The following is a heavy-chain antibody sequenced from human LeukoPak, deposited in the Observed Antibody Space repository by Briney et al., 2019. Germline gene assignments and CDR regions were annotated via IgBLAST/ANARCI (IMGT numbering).Heavy chain of an antibody. CDR1: AASFSSHY. CDR3: ARDLVTVTKGFDI. Sequence: SETLSLTCAVSAASFSSHYWTWIRRSPGKGLEWIGYISYIGSTNYNPSLKSRVTISIDTSRNQFSLKLRSVTAADTAVYYCARDLVTVTKGFDIWGQGTMVSVSS. V-gene: IGHV4-59*11. J-gene: IGHJ3*02. D-gene: IGHD4-17*01. CDR2: ISYIGST.